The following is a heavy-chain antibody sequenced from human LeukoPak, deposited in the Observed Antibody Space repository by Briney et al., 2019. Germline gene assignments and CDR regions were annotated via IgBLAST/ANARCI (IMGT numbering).Heavy chain of an antibody. CDR3: ASTPMGTYYFDY. J-gene: IGHJ4*02. Sequence: GGSLRLSCAASGFSVSSKYMNWVRQAPGKGLDWVSVIYSGGNTYYADSVKGRFTISRDNSKNTLYLQMNSLSAEDTAIYYCASTPMGTYYFDYWGQGALVAVSS. CDR1: GFSVSSKY. D-gene: IGHD7-27*01. CDR2: IYSGGNT. V-gene: IGHV3-53*01.